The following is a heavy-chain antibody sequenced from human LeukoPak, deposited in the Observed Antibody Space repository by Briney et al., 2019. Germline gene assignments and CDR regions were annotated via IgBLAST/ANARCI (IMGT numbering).Heavy chain of an antibody. CDR1: EFTFVRYA. V-gene: IGHV3-48*04. J-gene: IGHJ6*03. D-gene: IGHD6-13*01. CDR2: ISSSSFKI. Sequence: PGGSLRLSCAASEFTFVRYAMNWVRQAPGKGLEWVSYISSSSFKIGYADSVKGRFTISRDNSKNSLYLQMDSLRVEDTAVYYWVRDPSYGSSWYYYMDVWGKGTTVTVSS. CDR3: VRDPSYGSSWYYYMDV.